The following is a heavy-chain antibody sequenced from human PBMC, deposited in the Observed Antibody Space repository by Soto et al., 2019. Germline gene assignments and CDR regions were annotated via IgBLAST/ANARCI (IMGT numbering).Heavy chain of an antibody. CDR2: INSDGSST. CDR3: ARDHDLWSGYYDLDY. Sequence: EVQLVESGGGLVQPGGSLRLSCAASGFTFSSYWMHWVRQAPGKGLVWVSRINSDGSSTSYADSVKGRFTISRDNAKNTLYLLMNSLRAEDTAVYYCARDHDLWSGYYDLDYWGQGTLVTVSS. V-gene: IGHV3-74*01. CDR1: GFTFSSYW. J-gene: IGHJ4*02. D-gene: IGHD3-3*01.